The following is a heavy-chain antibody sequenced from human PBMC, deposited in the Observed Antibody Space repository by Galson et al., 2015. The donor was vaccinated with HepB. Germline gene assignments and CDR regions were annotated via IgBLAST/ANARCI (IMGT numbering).Heavy chain of an antibody. V-gene: IGHV3-48*02. CDR3: ARVYFGSGSSSAHWYFDL. Sequence: SLRLSCAASGFTFSSYTMNWVRQAPGQGLESVSYISSTGTTMYYADYAKGRFTISRDNAQNSLYLQMNSLRDEDTAVYYCARVYFGSGSSSAHWYFDLWGRGALVTVSS. D-gene: IGHD3-10*01. CDR2: ISSTGTTM. J-gene: IGHJ2*01. CDR1: GFTFSSYT.